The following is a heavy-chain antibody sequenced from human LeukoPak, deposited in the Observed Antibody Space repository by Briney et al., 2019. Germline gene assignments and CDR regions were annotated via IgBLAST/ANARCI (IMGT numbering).Heavy chain of an antibody. CDR3: ARGPLIDF. Sequence: PSETLSLTCDVSGASISSGNWWSWVRQPPGKGLEWIGDIYHSGSTNHNPSLKSRVTISVDKSKNEFSLRLTSVTAADTSVYYCARGPLIDFWGQGTLVTVSS. CDR1: GASISSGNW. J-gene: IGHJ4*02. V-gene: IGHV4-4*02. CDR2: IYHSGST.